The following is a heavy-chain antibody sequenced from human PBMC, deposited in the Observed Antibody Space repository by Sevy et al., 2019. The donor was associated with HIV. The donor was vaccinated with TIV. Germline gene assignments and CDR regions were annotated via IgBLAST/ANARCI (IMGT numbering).Heavy chain of an antibody. CDR1: GGSFSGYY. CDR3: ARAPPIVVVPGAPSWFDP. CDR2: INHTGST. Sequence: SETLSLTCAVYGGSFSGYYWNWIRQPPGKGLEWIGEINHTGSTNYNPSLKSRVTISVDTSETQVSLKLSSVTAADTAIYYCARAPPIVVVPGAPSWFDPWGQGTLVTVSS. D-gene: IGHD2-2*01. V-gene: IGHV4-34*01. J-gene: IGHJ5*02.